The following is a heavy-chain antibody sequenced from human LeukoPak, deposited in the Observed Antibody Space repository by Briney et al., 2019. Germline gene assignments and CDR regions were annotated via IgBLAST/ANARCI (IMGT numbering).Heavy chain of an antibody. CDR3: AKDPTLYYGSGSYYFDY. J-gene: IGHJ4*02. D-gene: IGHD3-10*01. CDR1: GFTFSSYG. V-gene: IGHV3-30*02. CDR2: IRYDGSNK. Sequence: GGSLRLSCAASGFTFSSYGMHWVRQAPGKGLEWVAFIRYDGSNKYYADSVKGRFTISRDNSKNTLYLQMNSLRAEDTAVYYCAKDPTLYYGSGSYYFDYWDQGTLVTVSS.